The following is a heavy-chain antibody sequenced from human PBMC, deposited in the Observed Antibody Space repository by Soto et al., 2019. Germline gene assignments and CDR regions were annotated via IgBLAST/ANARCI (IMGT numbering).Heavy chain of an antibody. Sequence: SVKVSCKASGGTFNSYAISWVRQAPGQGLEWMGGIIPIFGTANYAQKFQGRVTITADESTSTAYMELSSLRSEGTAVYYCARGEVDSSSWYPLYNWFDPWGQGTLVTVSS. CDR1: GGTFNSYA. J-gene: IGHJ5*02. CDR2: IIPIFGTA. D-gene: IGHD6-13*01. V-gene: IGHV1-69*13. CDR3: ARGEVDSSSWYPLYNWFDP.